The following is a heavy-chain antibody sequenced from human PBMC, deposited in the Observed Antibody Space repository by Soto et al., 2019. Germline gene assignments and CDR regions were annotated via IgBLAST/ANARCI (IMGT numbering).Heavy chain of an antibody. CDR2: IVVGSGNT. CDR1: GFTFASSA. D-gene: IGHD6-13*01. J-gene: IGHJ6*02. Sequence: SVKVSCKASGFTFASSAMQWVRQARGQRLEWIGWIVVGSGNTNYAQKFQERVTITRDMSTSTAYMELSSLRSEDTAVYYCASSSSWYSIDYYGVDVWGQGTTVTVSS. V-gene: IGHV1-58*02. CDR3: ASSSSWYSIDYYGVDV.